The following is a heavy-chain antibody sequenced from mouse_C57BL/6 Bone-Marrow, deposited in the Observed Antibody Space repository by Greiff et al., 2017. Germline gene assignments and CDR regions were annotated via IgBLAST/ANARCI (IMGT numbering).Heavy chain of an antibody. CDR3: ARSSLLLRYSYWYFDV. Sequence: VQLQQSVAELVRPGASVKLSCTASGFNIKNTYMHWVKQRPEQGLEWIGRIDPANGNTKYAPKFQGKATITADTSSNTAYLQLSSLTSEDTAIYYCARSSLLLRYSYWYFDVWGTGTTVTVSS. V-gene: IGHV14-3*01. J-gene: IGHJ1*03. CDR2: IDPANGNT. CDR1: GFNIKNTY. D-gene: IGHD1-1*01.